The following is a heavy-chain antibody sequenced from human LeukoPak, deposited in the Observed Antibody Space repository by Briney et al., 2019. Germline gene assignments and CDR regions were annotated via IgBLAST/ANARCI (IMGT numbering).Heavy chain of an antibody. CDR3: ASGSGYYPYFDY. Sequence: SETLSLTCTVSGGSISSSSYYWGWIRQPPGKGLEWIGSIYYSGSTYYNPSLKSRVTISVDTSKNQFSLKLSSVTAADTTVYYCASGSGYYPYFDYWGQGTLVTVSS. J-gene: IGHJ4*02. V-gene: IGHV4-39*07. CDR2: IYYSGST. D-gene: IGHD3-22*01. CDR1: GGSISSSSYY.